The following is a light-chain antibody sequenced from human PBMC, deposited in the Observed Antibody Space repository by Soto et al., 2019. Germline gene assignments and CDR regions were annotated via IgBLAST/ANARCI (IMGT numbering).Light chain of an antibody. CDR1: SSNIGSNT. V-gene: IGLV1-44*01. CDR3: AACDDYLNAPSV. Sequence: QSVLNQPPSASGTPGQRVTISCSGSSSNIGSNTVNWYQQLPGTAPKLLIYSNNQRPSGVPVRFSASKSGTSASLALSGLQSEDEADYYSAACDDYLNAPSVFGTGTMVPV. J-gene: IGLJ1*01. CDR2: SNN.